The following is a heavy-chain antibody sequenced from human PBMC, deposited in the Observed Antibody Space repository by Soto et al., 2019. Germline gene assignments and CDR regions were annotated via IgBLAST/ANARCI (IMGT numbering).Heavy chain of an antibody. Sequence: GGSLRLSCAASGFTFSHYGIDWIRQAPDKGLEWVAVISHEGGTQYYADSVRGRFTVSRDNSKNILYLKMDSLRPEDTAVYFCAKEGSPKVSRWDDYWGQGTLVTVSS. CDR3: AKEGSPKVSRWDDY. CDR1: GFTFSHYG. D-gene: IGHD1-26*01. J-gene: IGHJ4*02. V-gene: IGHV3-30*18. CDR2: ISHEGGTQ.